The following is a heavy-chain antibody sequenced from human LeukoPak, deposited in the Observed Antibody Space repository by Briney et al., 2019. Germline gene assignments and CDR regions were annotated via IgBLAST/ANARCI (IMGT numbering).Heavy chain of an antibody. CDR3: ARVSYYDSSGNRGAFDY. CDR2: INHSGST. Sequence: PSETLSLTCAVYGGSFSGYYWSWIRQPPGKGLEWIGEINHSGSTNYKASLKSRVTISVDTSKNQFSLKLSSVTAADTAVYYCARVSYYDSSGNRGAFDYWGQGTLVTVSS. V-gene: IGHV4-34*01. D-gene: IGHD3-22*01. J-gene: IGHJ4*02. CDR1: GGSFSGYY.